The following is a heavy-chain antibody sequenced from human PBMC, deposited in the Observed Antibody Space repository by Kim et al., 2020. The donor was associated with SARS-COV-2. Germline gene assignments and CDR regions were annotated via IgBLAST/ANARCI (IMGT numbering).Heavy chain of an antibody. CDR2: IRGTGRDT. CDR1: GFTFSDYT. CDR3: AKGIEAMVTGPDL. D-gene: IGHD2-21*02. Sequence: GGSLRLSCEASGFTFSDYTMSWVRQAPGRGLEWVSRIRGTGRDTGYADSVKGRFTISRDNSKNTIYLQMNSLRAEDTAVYYCAKGIEAMVTGPDLWGQGILVTVSS. J-gene: IGHJ5*02. V-gene: IGHV3-23*01.